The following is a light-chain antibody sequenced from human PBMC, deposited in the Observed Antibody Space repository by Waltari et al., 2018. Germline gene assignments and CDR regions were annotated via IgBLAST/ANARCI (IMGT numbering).Light chain of an antibody. Sequence: QSALTQPASVSGSPGQSITISCIGTSSDVGGYNYVSWYQQHPGKAPKVMIYDVSNRPSGVSNVFSCSKSGNTASLTISGLQAEDEADYYCSSYTSGNTVIFGGGTKLTVL. V-gene: IGLV2-14*03. CDR3: SSYTSGNTVI. CDR2: DVS. CDR1: SSDVGGYNY. J-gene: IGLJ2*01.